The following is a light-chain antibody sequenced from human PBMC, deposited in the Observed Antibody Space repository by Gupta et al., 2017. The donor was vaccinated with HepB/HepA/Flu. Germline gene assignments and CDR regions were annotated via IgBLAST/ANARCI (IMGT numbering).Light chain of an antibody. Sequence: DIQLTQAPSFLSASVGDRVTITCRASQDISTYVGWYQQKPGKAPKFLIYDASTLQSGVPSRFSGSGSGTEFTLTIPSLQPEDFATYFCQQLKSYPLTFGGGTKLEIK. CDR2: DAS. J-gene: IGKJ4*01. CDR3: QQLKSYPLT. V-gene: IGKV1-9*01. CDR1: QDISTY.